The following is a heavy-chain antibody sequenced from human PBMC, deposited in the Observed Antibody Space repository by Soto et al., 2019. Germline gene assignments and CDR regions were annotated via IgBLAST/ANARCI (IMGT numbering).Heavy chain of an antibody. J-gene: IGHJ3*02. CDR1: GFTFSGSA. V-gene: IGHV3-73*01. Sequence: EVQLVESGGGLVQPGGSLKLSCAASGFTFSGSAMQWVRQASGKGLEWVGRIRSKANSYATAYAASVKGRFTISRDDSKNTAYLQMNSLKTEDTAVYYCTRHPTTDPPIAAAVDDAFDIWGQGTMVTVSS. CDR2: IRSKANSYAT. CDR3: TRHPTTDPPIAAAVDDAFDI. D-gene: IGHD6-13*01.